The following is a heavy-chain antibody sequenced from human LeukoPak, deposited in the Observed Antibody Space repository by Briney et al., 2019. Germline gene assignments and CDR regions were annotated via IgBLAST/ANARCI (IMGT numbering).Heavy chain of an antibody. CDR3: ARDDVEDGAFDS. J-gene: IGHJ3*02. V-gene: IGHV1-69*13. D-gene: IGHD2-15*01. Sequence: SSATVSCKASGGTFSSYAISWVRQAPGQGLEWMGGIIPIFGTANYAQKFQGRVTITADESTSTAYMELSSLRSEDTAVYYCARDDVEDGAFDSWGHGIMVTVSS. CDR1: GGTFSSYA. CDR2: IIPIFGTA.